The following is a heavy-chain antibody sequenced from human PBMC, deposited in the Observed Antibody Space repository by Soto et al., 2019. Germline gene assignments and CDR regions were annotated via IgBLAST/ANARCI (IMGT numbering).Heavy chain of an antibody. CDR2: FYNDGNT. CDR1: GFTVTNNY. CDR3: AISRGWYAFDL. V-gene: IGHV3-53*04. D-gene: IGHD6-19*01. Sequence: EVQLVESGGGLVQPGGSLRLSCAVSGFTVTNNYMTWVRQAPGKGLEWVSGFYNDGNTYYADSVKGRFTTSRHNSKNTLDLQMNSLRAEDTAVEFCAISRGWYAFDLWGHGTMVIVSS. J-gene: IGHJ3*01.